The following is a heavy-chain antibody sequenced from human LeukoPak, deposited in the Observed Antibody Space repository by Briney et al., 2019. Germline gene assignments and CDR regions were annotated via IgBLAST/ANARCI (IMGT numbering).Heavy chain of an antibody. Sequence: PGGSLRLSCAASGVIFNQYWMSWVRQAPGRGLEWVANIDQDGSEKHYVDSVKGRFTISRDNAKNSLYLQMNSLRAEDTAVYYCAREGGYCYSTSCRYFDYWGQGTLVTVSS. V-gene: IGHV3-7*01. CDR3: AREGGYCYSTSCRYFDY. J-gene: IGHJ4*02. CDR2: IDQDGSEK. D-gene: IGHD2-2*01. CDR1: GVIFNQYW.